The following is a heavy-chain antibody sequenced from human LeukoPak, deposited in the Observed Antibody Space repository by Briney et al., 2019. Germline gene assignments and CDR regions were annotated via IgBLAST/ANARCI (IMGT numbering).Heavy chain of an antibody. V-gene: IGHV4-4*07. D-gene: IGHD3-10*01. CDR3: ARDVYYGSGHDY. J-gene: IGHJ4*02. Sequence: SETLSLTCTVPGGSISSDYWSWIRQPAGKGLEWIGRIYSSGSTNYNPSLKSRVTMSVDTSKNQFSLKLSSVTAADTAVYYCARDVYYGSGHDYWGQGTLVTVSS. CDR1: GGSISSDY. CDR2: IYSSGST.